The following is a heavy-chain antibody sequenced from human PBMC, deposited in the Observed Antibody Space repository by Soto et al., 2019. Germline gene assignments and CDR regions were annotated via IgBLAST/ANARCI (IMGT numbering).Heavy chain of an antibody. J-gene: IGHJ6*01. CDR2: IMPVFPTP. Sequence: QVQLVQSGAEVKKPGSSVKVSCKTSGGTFRTSAISWVRQAPGQGLEWMGGIMPVFPTPDYAQKFQGRVTITADESTGTAYMELSSLRSEDTAVYYCARDKDRQQLGGNYYYIMDVWDQGTTVTVSS. D-gene: IGHD3-3*02. CDR1: GGTFRTSA. CDR3: ARDKDRQQLGGNYYYIMDV. V-gene: IGHV1-69*12.